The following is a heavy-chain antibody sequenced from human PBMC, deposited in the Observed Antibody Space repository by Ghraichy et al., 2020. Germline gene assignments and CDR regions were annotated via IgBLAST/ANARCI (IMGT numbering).Heavy chain of an antibody. CDR2: INHSGST. D-gene: IGHD3-10*01. Sequence: SETLSLTCAVYGGSFSGYYWSWIRQPPGKGLEWIGEINHSGSTNYNPSLKSRVTISVDTSKNQFSLKLSSVTAADTAVYYCARARDGSGSYSVYYYGMDVWGKGTTVTVSS. V-gene: IGHV4-34*01. J-gene: IGHJ6*04. CDR3: ARARDGSGSYSVYYYGMDV. CDR1: GGSFSGYY.